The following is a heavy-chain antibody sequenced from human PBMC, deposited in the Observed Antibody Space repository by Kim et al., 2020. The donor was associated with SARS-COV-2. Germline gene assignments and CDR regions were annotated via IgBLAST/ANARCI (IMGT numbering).Heavy chain of an antibody. D-gene: IGHD2-15*01. Sequence: GGSLRLSCVASGFTFGSYRMNWVRQAPGKGLEWVSSITGNGDYTYYIDSMRGRSTISRDNAQSSLFLQISSLRVEDTAVYYCARDSPDCRGGSCNDFWGRGTLVTVSS. CDR3: ARDSPDCRGGSCNDF. CDR1: GFTFGSYR. V-gene: IGHV3-21*06. CDR2: ITGNGDYT. J-gene: IGHJ4*01.